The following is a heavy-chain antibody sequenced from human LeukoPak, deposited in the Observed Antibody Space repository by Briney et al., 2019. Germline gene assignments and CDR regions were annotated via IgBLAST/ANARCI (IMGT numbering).Heavy chain of an antibody. D-gene: IGHD4-11*01. CDR2: IWYDGSNK. CDR1: GFTFSSYG. V-gene: IGHV3-33*06. Sequence: GGSLRLSCAASGFTFSSYGMHWVRQAPGKRLEWVGVIWYDGSNKYYADSVKGRFTISRDNSKNTLYLQMNSLRAEDTAVYYCAKDTSYDYSNLDFDYWGQGTLVTVSS. CDR3: AKDTSYDYSNLDFDY. J-gene: IGHJ4*02.